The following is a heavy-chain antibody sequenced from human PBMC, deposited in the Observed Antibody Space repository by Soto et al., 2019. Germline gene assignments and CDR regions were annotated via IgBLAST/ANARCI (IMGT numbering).Heavy chain of an antibody. CDR1: GGTFSSYT. CDR2: IIPILGIA. D-gene: IGHD6-19*01. Sequence: SVKVSCKASGGTFSSYTINWVRQAPGQGLEWMGRIIPILGIANYAQKFQGRVTITADKSTSTAYMELSSLKSEDTAVYYCVSLRQDSSGWYYFDYWGQGTLVTVSS. CDR3: VSLRQDSSGWYYFDY. J-gene: IGHJ4*02. V-gene: IGHV1-69*02.